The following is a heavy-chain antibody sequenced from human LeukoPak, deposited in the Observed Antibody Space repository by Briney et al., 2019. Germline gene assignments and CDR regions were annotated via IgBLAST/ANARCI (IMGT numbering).Heavy chain of an antibody. Sequence: QPGGSLRLSCAASGFSFSSYWMSWVRQAPGKGLEWVANIKQDGSDKYYLTSVRGRFTIPRDNAKNSLFLQMNSLRVEDTAVYYCARGGGHLDCWGQGTLVTVSS. J-gene: IGHJ4*02. CDR3: ARGGGHLDC. CDR2: IKQDGSDK. CDR1: GFSFSSYW. V-gene: IGHV3-7*03. D-gene: IGHD4-23*01.